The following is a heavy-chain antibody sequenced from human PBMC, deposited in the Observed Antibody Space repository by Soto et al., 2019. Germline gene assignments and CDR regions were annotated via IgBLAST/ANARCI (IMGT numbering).Heavy chain of an antibody. D-gene: IGHD3-22*01. J-gene: IGHJ4*01. CDR1: GGDFSAYY. Sequence: SETLSPICAVYGGDFSAYYWSWIRQPPGQGLEGIGEVSHGGGTSYNPSVKSRGTISVYTPKSQYSLNLTSVTAADRAVDYCARGSVDTVDSSGFYEYWGHGTPVTVSS. CDR2: VSHGGGT. V-gene: IGHV4-34*01. CDR3: ARGSVDTVDSSGFYEY.